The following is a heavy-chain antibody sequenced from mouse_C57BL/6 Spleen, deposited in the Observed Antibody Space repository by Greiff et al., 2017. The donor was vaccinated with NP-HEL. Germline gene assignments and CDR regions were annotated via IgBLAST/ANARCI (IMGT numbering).Heavy chain of an antibody. D-gene: IGHD2-4*01. CDR1: GFTFSSYG. CDR2: ISSGGSYT. Sequence: EVQVVESGGDLVKPGGSLKLSCAASGFTFSSYGMSWVRQTPDKRLEWVATISSGGSYTYYPDSVKGRFTISRDNAKNTLYLQMSSLKSEDTAMYYCARLIYYDYDGAYWGQGTLVTVSA. V-gene: IGHV5-6*01. CDR3: ARLIYYDYDGAY. J-gene: IGHJ3*01.